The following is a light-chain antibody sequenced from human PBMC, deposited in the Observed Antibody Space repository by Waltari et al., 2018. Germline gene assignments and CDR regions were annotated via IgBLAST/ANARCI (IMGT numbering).Light chain of an antibody. CDR3: HSRDSSGDHVV. V-gene: IGLV3-19*01. J-gene: IGLJ2*01. CDR1: SLRGSY. Sequence: SSELTQDPAVSVALGQTVSITCQGDSLRGSYASWYQQKPGQAPTLVIYGKSNRPSGIPDRFSGSSSGDTASLTISGAQAEDEANYYCHSRDSSGDHVVFGGGTKLTVL. CDR2: GKS.